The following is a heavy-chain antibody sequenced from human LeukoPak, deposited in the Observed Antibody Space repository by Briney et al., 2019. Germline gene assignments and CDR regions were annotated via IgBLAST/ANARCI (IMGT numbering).Heavy chain of an antibody. CDR3: ARRPRYCSSTSCSYYYYYGMDV. CDR1: GYSFTDYY. D-gene: IGHD2-2*01. CDR2: INTKSGGA. J-gene: IGHJ6*02. V-gene: IGHV1-2*02. Sequence: GASVKVSCKASGYSFTDYYIHWVRQAPGQGLEWMGWINTKSGGAHYAQKFQGRVTMSREASISTAFLDLSRLTSDDTAVYYCARRPRYCSSTSCSYYYYYGMDVWGQGTTVTVSS.